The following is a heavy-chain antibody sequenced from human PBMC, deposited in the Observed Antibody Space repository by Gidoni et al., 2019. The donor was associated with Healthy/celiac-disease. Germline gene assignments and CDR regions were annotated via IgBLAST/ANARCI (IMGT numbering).Heavy chain of an antibody. V-gene: IGHV3-21*01. Sequence: GQMVEWGGGLVTCGGVVGLSCAASGFTFSSYSMNWVRQAPGKGREWGSSIMSSITYIYYADSVKGQFTTARDNSKNSLYQQMNSLKAENTAVYYCARDLYGPTAMVYFDFWGQGTLVTVSS. CDR3: ARDLYGPTAMVYFDF. CDR2: IMSSITYI. J-gene: IGHJ4*02. CDR1: GFTFSSYS. D-gene: IGHD5-18*01.